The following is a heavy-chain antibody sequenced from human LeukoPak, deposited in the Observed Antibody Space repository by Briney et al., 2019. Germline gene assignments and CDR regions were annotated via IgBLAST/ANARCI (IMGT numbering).Heavy chain of an antibody. CDR3: ARLTSGVTTFVY. J-gene: IGHJ4*02. V-gene: IGHV3-7*01. Sequence: PGGSLRLTCAASGFTISGYWMSWVRQAPGKGLEWVASIKQDGSEKYYVDSVKGRFTVSSDNAENSLYLQMNSLRAEDTAVYFCARLTSGVTTFVYWGQGTLVTVSS. D-gene: IGHD1-1*01. CDR2: IKQDGSEK. CDR1: GFTISGYW.